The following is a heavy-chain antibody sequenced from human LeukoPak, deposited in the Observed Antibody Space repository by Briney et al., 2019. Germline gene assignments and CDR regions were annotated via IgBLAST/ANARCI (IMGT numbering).Heavy chain of an antibody. CDR2: INPNSGGT. D-gene: IGHD4-17*01. Sequence: GASVKVSCNASGYTFTAYYMHWVRQAPGQGLEWMGWINPNSGGTNYAQKFQGWITMTRDTSISTAYMELSRLRSDDTAVYYCARGLTVTAEYGMDVWGQGTTVTASS. J-gene: IGHJ6*02. CDR1: GYTFTAYY. CDR3: ARGLTVTAEYGMDV. V-gene: IGHV1-2*04.